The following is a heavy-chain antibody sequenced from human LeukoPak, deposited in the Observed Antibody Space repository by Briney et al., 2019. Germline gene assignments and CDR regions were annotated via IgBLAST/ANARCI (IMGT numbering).Heavy chain of an antibody. Sequence: PSETLSLTFTGSGGSISSYHWSWIRQPPGKGLEWIGYIYYSGSTNYNPSLKSRVTISVDTSKNQFSLKLSSVTAADTAVYYCAREALGSYDILTGYERGYSYYGMDVWGEGTTVTVSS. CDR2: IYYSGST. CDR1: GGSISSYH. V-gene: IGHV4-59*01. CDR3: AREALGSYDILTGYERGYSYYGMDV. J-gene: IGHJ6*04. D-gene: IGHD3-9*01.